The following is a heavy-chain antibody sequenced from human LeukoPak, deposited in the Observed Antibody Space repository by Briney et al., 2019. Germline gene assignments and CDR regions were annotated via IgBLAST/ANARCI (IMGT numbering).Heavy chain of an antibody. Sequence: ASVKVSCKASGGSFTSYGISWVRQAPGQGLEWMGKIIPIYGRANYGQKFQGRVTMTRDTSTSTVYMELSRLRSDDTAVYYCARDTSPLVQLERGWFDPWGQGTLVTVSS. CDR3: ARDTSPLVQLERGWFDP. D-gene: IGHD1-1*01. CDR1: GGSFTSYG. CDR2: IIPIYGRA. J-gene: IGHJ5*02. V-gene: IGHV1-69*04.